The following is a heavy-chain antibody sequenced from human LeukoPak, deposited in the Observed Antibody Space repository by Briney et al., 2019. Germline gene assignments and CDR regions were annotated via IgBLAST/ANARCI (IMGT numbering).Heavy chain of an antibody. Sequence: GGSLRLSCAASGFTFSSYWMHWVRQVPGKGLVWVSRITDDGSTTFYADSVKGRFTISRDNSKSTLYLQINRLRVEDTAVYYCAREILAPGKTHDYWGQGTPVTVSS. CDR1: GFTFSSYW. J-gene: IGHJ4*02. V-gene: IGHV3-74*01. CDR3: AREILAPGKTHDY. CDR2: ITDDGSTT.